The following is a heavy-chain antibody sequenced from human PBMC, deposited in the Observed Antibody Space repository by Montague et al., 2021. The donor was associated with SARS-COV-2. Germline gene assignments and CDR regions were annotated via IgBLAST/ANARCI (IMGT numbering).Heavy chain of an antibody. CDR3: AKVAGSHDTFDI. CDR1: GYSISTGYY. D-gene: IGHD6-19*01. CDR2: IYHSGST. Sequence: SETRSLTCTVSGYSISTGYYWGWIRQPPGKGLEWIGTIYHSGSTYFNPSLKSRVTISVDTSKNQFSLNLSSVTAADTAVYYCAKVAGSHDTFDIWGRGTTVTVSS. V-gene: IGHV4-38-2*02. J-gene: IGHJ3*02.